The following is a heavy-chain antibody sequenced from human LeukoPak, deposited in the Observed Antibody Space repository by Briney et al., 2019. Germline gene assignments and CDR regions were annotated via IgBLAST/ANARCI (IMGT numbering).Heavy chain of an antibody. Sequence: SVKVSCKASGYTFASYYMHWVRQAPGQGLEWMGGIIPIFGTANYAQKFQGRVTITTDESTSTAYMELSSLRSEDTAVYYCARVGPSVSSGRFPCYMDVWGKGTTVTVSS. CDR2: IIPIFGTA. V-gene: IGHV1-69*05. D-gene: IGHD5/OR15-5a*01. CDR1: GYTFASYY. CDR3: ARVGPSVSSGRFPCYMDV. J-gene: IGHJ6*03.